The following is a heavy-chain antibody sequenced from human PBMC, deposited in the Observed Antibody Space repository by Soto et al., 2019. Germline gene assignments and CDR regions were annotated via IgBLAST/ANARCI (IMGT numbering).Heavy chain of an antibody. CDR2: IYYSGST. D-gene: IGHD3-10*01. Sequence: SATLRVSCSVSGVTFSSCGFHWVRLGPPQGKGLEWIGSIYYSGSTYYNPSLKSRVTISVDTSKNQFSLKLSSVTAADTAVYYCARLDYYGSGSYPDPSPYWRPRTL. CDR3: ARLDYYGSGSYPDPSPY. V-gene: IGHV4-39*01. J-gene: IGHJ4*02. CDR1: GVTFSSCGFH.